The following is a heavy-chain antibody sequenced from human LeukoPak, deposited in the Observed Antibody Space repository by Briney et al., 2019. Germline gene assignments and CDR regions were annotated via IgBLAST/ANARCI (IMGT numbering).Heavy chain of an antibody. J-gene: IGHJ6*02. D-gene: IGHD2/OR15-2a*01. CDR1: GFTFSIYS. V-gene: IGHV3-21*01. CDR2: ISSDSSYI. CDR3: VGVGMNIHAMGV. Sequence: GGSLRLSCAASGFTFSIYSMNWVRRAPGKGLEWLSSISSDSSYIFYADSVKGRFTITRDNARNSLFLQMNSLRAEDTAVYSCVGVGMNIHAMGVWGQGTTVIVSS.